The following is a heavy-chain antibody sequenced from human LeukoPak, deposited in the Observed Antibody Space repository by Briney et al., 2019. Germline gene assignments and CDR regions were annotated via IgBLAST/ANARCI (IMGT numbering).Heavy chain of an antibody. CDR2: IKQDGSEK. CDR1: GFTFSSYW. J-gene: IGHJ4*02. V-gene: IGHV3-7*01. Sequence: PGGSLRLSCAASGFTFSSYWMSWVRQTPGKGLEWVANIKQDGSEKYYVDSVKGRFSISRDNAKNSLYLQMNSLTAEDTAVYSSARGQVFDYWGQGTLVTVSS. CDR3: ARGQVFDY.